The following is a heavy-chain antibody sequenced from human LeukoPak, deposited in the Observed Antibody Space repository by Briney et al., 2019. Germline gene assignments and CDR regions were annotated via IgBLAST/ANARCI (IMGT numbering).Heavy chain of an antibody. D-gene: IGHD6-19*01. CDR1: GDSFSSNSAA. CDR3: ARVGTVAGPYYYYYYGMDV. V-gene: IGHV6-1*01. CDR2: TYYRSKWYN. Sequence: SQTLSLTCAISGDSFSSNSAAWNWLRQSPSRGLEWLGRTYYRSKWYNDYAVSVKSRITINPDTSKNQFSLQLNSVTPEDTAVYYCARVGTVAGPYYYYYYGMDVWGQGTTVTVSS. J-gene: IGHJ6*02.